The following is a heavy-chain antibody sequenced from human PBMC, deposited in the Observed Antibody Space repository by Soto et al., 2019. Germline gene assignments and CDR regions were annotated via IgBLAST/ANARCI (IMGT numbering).Heavy chain of an antibody. J-gene: IGHJ4*02. CDR1: GFTFSNYA. CDR2: VSGSGDIT. CDR3: AMGSSASARESPVS. D-gene: IGHD3-10*01. Sequence: EVQLLESGGGLVQPGGSLRLSCAASGFTFSNYAMNWVRQAPGKGLEWVAAVSGSGDITFYTDVLQGRFTISRDNSXKTLYLQTKRLRAAETALYYCAMGSSASARESPVSWGQGTMVTVSS. V-gene: IGHV3-23*01.